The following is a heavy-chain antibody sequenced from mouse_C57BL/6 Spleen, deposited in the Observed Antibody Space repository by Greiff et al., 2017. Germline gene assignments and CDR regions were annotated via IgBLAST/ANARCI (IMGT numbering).Heavy chain of an antibody. CDR2: LDTSDSET. Sequence: QVQLQQPGAELVRPGSSVKLSCKASGYTFTRYWMHWVKQRPIQGLEWIGNLDTSDSETHSNQKFKDKATLTVAKSSSTAYMQLSSLTSEESAVYYCAISNGLFAYWGQGTTLTVSS. CDR3: AISNGLFAY. D-gene: IGHD2-5*01. J-gene: IGHJ2*01. V-gene: IGHV1-52*01. CDR1: GYTFTRYW.